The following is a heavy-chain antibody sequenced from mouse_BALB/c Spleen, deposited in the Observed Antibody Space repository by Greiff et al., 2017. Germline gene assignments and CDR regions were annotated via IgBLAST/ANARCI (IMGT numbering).Heavy chain of an antibody. J-gene: IGHJ1*01. CDR2: ISSGGGNT. V-gene: IGHV5-9*03. Sequence: EVQVVESGGGLVKPGGSLKLSCAASGFTFSSYTMSWVRQTPEKRLEWVATISSGGGNTYYPDSVKGRFTISRDNAKNNLYLQMSSLRSEDTALYYCARQTTARGWYFDVWGAGTTVTVSS. CDR3: ARQTTARGWYFDV. CDR1: GFTFSSYT. D-gene: IGHD1-2*01.